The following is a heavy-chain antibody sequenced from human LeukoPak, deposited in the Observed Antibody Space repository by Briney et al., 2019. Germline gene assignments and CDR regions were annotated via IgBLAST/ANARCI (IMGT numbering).Heavy chain of an antibody. D-gene: IGHD3-22*01. CDR3: ARGLYYYDSSGYYY. CDR2: INHSGST. V-gene: IGHV4-34*01. Sequence: SETLSLTCAVYGGSFSGYYWSWIRQPPGKGVEWIGEINHSGSTNYNPSLKSRVTISVDTSKNQFSLKLSSVTAADTAVYYCARGLYYYDSSGYYYWGQGTLVTVSS. J-gene: IGHJ4*02. CDR1: GGSFSGYY.